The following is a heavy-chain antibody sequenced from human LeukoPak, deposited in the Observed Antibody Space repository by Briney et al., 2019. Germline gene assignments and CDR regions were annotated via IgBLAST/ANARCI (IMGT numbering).Heavy chain of an antibody. CDR1: GGTFSSYA. CDR2: IIPIFSTA. D-gene: IGHD4/OR15-4a*01. Sequence: ASVKVSCKASGGTFSSYAISWVRQAPGQGLEWMGRIIPIFSTANYAQKFQGRVTITTDESTSTAYMELSGLRSEDTAVYYCARERRMVPEAAYYFDYWGQGTLVTVSS. CDR3: ARERRMVPEAAYYFDY. J-gene: IGHJ4*02. V-gene: IGHV1-69*05.